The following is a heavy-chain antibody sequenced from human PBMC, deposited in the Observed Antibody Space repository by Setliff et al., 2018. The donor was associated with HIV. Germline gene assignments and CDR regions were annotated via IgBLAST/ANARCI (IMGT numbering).Heavy chain of an antibody. J-gene: IGHJ4*02. D-gene: IGHD3-10*01. CDR3: ARVGGFFGEARPPPDY. CDR1: GGSISSGRYY. CDR2: IYTGGSP. V-gene: IGHV4-61*09. Sequence: PSETLSLTCTVSGGSISSGRYYWSWIRQPAGEGLEWIGHIYTGGSPNYNPSLMSRVTISIDTSKDQLSLKLNSVTAADTAVYYCARVGGFFGEARPPPDYWGKGALVTV.